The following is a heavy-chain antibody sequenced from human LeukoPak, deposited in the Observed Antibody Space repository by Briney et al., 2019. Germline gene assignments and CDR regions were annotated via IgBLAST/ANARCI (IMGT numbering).Heavy chain of an antibody. CDR2: IYYSGSI. J-gene: IGHJ3*02. Sequence: PETLSLTCTVSGGSISSSYWSWIRQPPGKGLEWIGYIYYSGSINYNPSLKSRVTISVDTSKNQFSLKLSSVTAADTAVYYCAINGCYRGVCAFDIWGQGTMVTVSS. CDR3: AINGCYRGVCAFDI. D-gene: IGHD2-21*01. V-gene: IGHV4-59*08. CDR1: GGSISSSY.